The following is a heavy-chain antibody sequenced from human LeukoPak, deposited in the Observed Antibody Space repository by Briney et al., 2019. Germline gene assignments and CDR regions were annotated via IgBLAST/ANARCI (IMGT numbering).Heavy chain of an antibody. Sequence: KTSETLSLTCAVYGGSFSGYYWSWIRQPPGKGLEWIGEINHSGSTNYNPSLKSRVTISVDTSKNQFSLKLSSVTAADTAVYYCARKKRGYGYNWFDPWGQGTLVTVSS. CDR3: ARKKRGYGYNWFDP. CDR1: GGSFSGYY. J-gene: IGHJ5*02. D-gene: IGHD5-18*01. CDR2: INHSGST. V-gene: IGHV4-34*01.